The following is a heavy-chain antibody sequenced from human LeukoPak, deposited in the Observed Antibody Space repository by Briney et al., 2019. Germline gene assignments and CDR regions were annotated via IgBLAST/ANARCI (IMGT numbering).Heavy chain of an antibody. CDR1: GYTLTELS. J-gene: IGHJ3*02. CDR2: FDPEDGET. Sequence: GASVKVSCKVSGYTLTELSKHWVRQAPGKGLEWMGGFDPEDGETIYAQKFQGRVTMTTDTSTSTAYMELRSLRSDDTAVYYCARWAGGSTDAFDIWGQGTMVTVSS. D-gene: IGHD5-24*01. V-gene: IGHV1-24*01. CDR3: ARWAGGSTDAFDI.